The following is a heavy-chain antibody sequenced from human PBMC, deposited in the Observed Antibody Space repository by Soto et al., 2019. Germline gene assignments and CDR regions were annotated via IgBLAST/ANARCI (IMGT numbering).Heavy chain of an antibody. CDR2: IYTSGTT. V-gene: IGHV3-53*01. CDR1: GLTVSDKY. Sequence: EVQLVESGGGLIQPGGSLRLSCAASGLTVSDKYMNWVRQAPGKGLEWVSVIYTSGTTYYADSVKGRFTISRDNFKNTLYLQMNGLRAADTAMYYCARDGFGRYDDSGSEAFDIWGQGTMVTVSS. J-gene: IGHJ3*02. D-gene: IGHD3-10*01. CDR3: ARDGFGRYDDSGSEAFDI.